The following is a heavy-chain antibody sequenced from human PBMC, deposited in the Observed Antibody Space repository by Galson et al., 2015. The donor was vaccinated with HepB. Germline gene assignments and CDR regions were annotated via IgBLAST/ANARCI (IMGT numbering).Heavy chain of an antibody. J-gene: IGHJ4*02. CDR3: AKDREGYLYYFDY. Sequence: SLRLSCAASGFAFSSYWMHWVRQAPGKGLEWVAVISYDGSNKYYADSVKGRFTISRDNSKNTLYLQMNSLRAEDTAVYYCAKDREGYLYYFDYWGQGTLVTVSS. V-gene: IGHV3-30*18. CDR2: ISYDGSNK. D-gene: IGHD1-1*01. CDR1: GFAFSSYW.